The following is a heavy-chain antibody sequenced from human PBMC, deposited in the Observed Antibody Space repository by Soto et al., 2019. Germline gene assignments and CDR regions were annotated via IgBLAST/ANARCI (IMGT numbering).Heavy chain of an antibody. CDR3: ARTFPRTTYYDSSGDFDY. V-gene: IGHV1-18*01. J-gene: IGHJ4*02. Sequence: GASVKVSCKASGYTFTSYGISWVRQAPGQGLEWMGWISAYNGNTNYAQKLQGRVTMTTDTSTSTAYMELRSLRSDDTAVYYCARTFPRTTYYDSSGDFDYWRQGTLVTVSS. CDR1: GYTFTSYG. CDR2: ISAYNGNT. D-gene: IGHD3-22*01.